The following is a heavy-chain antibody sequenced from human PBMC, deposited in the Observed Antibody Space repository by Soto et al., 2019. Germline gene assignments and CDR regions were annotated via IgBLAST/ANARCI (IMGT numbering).Heavy chain of an antibody. CDR1: GYTFTGYY. D-gene: IGHD3-10*01. J-gene: IGHJ4*02. Sequence: QVQLVQSGAEVKKPGASVKVSCKASGYTFTGYYMHWVRQAPGQGLEWMGWINPNSGGTNNAQKVQGWVTMTRDTSISTAYMELSRLRSDDTAVYYCAREGLLWFGELSGSSFDYWGQGTLVTVSS. CDR2: INPNSGGT. CDR3: AREGLLWFGELSGSSFDY. V-gene: IGHV1-2*04.